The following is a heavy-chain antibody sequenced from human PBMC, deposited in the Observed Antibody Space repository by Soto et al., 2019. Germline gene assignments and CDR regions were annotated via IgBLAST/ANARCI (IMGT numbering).Heavy chain of an antibody. V-gene: IGHV4-30-4*01. CDR2: IYYSGST. Sequence: SETLSLTCTVSGGSISSGDYYWSWIHQPPGKGLEWIGYIYYSGSTYYNPSLKSRVTISVDTSKNQFSLKLSSVTAADTAVYYCARVQLRDCSSTSCYTVTFDPWGQGTLVTVSS. D-gene: IGHD2-2*02. CDR1: GGSISSGDYY. CDR3: ARVQLRDCSSTSCYTVTFDP. J-gene: IGHJ5*02.